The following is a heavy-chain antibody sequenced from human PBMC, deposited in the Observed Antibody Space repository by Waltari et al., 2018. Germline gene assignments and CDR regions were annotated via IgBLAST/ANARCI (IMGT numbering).Heavy chain of an antibody. D-gene: IGHD3-3*01. V-gene: IGHV4-34*01. CDR3: ARRQSYDFWSGYYTGTGFDP. J-gene: IGHJ5*02. CDR2: INHSGST. CDR1: GGSFSGYY. Sequence: QVQLQQWGAGLLKPSETLSLTCAVYGGSFSGYYWSWIRQPPGKGLEWIGEINHSGSTNYNPSLKSRVTISVDTSKNQFSLKLSSVTAADTAVYYCARRQSYDFWSGYYTGTGFDPWGQGTLVTVSS.